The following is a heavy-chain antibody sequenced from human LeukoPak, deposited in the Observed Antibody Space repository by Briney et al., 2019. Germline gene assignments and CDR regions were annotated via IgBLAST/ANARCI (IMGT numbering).Heavy chain of an antibody. D-gene: IGHD6-19*01. CDR3: ARDGCHSSGCRGDTEKDFDY. CDR2: ISSSSSYI. V-gene: IGHV3-21*01. Sequence: PGGSLRLSCAASGFTFSSYSMNWVRQAPGKGLEWVSSISSSSSYIYYADSVKGRFSISRDNAKNSLYLQMNSLRAEDTAVYYCARDGCHSSGCRGDTEKDFDYWGQETLVTASS. CDR1: GFTFSSYS. J-gene: IGHJ4*02.